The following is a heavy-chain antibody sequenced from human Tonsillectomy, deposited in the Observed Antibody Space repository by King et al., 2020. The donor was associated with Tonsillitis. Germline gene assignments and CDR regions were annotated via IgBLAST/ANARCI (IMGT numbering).Heavy chain of an antibody. Sequence: VQLVESGGGVVQPGRSLRLSCAASGFTFNTSPMHWVRQAPGKGLEWVAVISYDGSNKFYADSVKGRFTISRDNSKNTLSLEMNSLRTDDTAVYYCAGANPRYFCNNMDVWGKGTTVTVSS. CDR1: GFTFNTSP. V-gene: IGHV3-30*01. D-gene: IGHD4/OR15-4a*01. CDR2: ISYDGSNK. J-gene: IGHJ6*04. CDR3: AGANPRYFCNNMDV.